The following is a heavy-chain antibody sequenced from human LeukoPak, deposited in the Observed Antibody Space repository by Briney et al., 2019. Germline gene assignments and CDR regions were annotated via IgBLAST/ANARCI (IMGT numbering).Heavy chain of an antibody. CDR1: GYTFTTYD. V-gene: IGHV1-46*01. D-gene: IGHD3-9*01. J-gene: IGHJ4*02. Sequence: ASVKVSCKASGYTFTTYDINWVRQATGQGLEWMGIINPSGGATTYAQKFQGRVTMTRDISTSTAYMELSSLRSEDTAVYYCARLLFYDILTGLNDYWGQGTLVTVSS. CDR3: ARLLFYDILTGLNDY. CDR2: INPSGGAT.